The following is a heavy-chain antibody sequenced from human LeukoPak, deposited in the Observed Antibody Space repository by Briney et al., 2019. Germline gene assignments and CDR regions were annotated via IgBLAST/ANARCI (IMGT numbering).Heavy chain of an antibody. V-gene: IGHV4-59*01. CDR2: IYYSGST. J-gene: IGHJ4*02. D-gene: IGHD2-15*01. Sequence: SETLSLTCTVAGGSFSSYYWSWIRQPPGKGLEWIGYIYYSGSTYYNPSLKSRVTISVDTSKNQFSLKLSSVTAADTAVYYCARWPYCSGASCSRDYWGQGTLVTVSS. CDR3: ARWPYCSGASCSRDY. CDR1: GGSFSSYY.